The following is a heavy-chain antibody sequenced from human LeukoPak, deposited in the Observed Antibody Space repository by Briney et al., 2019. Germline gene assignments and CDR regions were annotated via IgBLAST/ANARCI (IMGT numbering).Heavy chain of an antibody. CDR2: INPNSGGT. Sequence: GASVKVSCKASGGTFSSYAISWVRQAPGQGLEWMGWINPNSGGTNYAQKFQGRVTMTSDTSIKTAYMELRRLTSDDTAVYYCARDKVQHTLRGLNWFDPWGQGTLVTVSS. CDR3: ARDKVQHTLRGLNWFDP. J-gene: IGHJ5*02. D-gene: IGHD2-2*01. V-gene: IGHV1-2*02. CDR1: GGTFSSYA.